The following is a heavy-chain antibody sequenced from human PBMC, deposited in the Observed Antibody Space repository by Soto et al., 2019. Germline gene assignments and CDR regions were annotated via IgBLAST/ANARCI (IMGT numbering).Heavy chain of an antibody. J-gene: IGHJ4*02. CDR2: VSGSGGAA. CDR3: AKGWSSSAWDSHYFDS. CDR1: GFTFSNYA. V-gene: IGHV3-23*01. Sequence: EVQLLESGGGLVQPGGSLRLSCAASGFTFSNYAMRWVRQAPGKGLEWVAAVSGSGGAAYYADSVKGRFTISRDNAKNTMSLAMNSLRADDSAVYYCAKGWSSSAWDSHYFDSCGQGIRVTVSS. D-gene: IGHD3-3*01.